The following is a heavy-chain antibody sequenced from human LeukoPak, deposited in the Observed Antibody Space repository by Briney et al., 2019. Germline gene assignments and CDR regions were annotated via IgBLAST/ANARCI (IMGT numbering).Heavy chain of an antibody. Sequence: GGSLRLSCAASGFTFSSYWMTWIRQAPGKGLEWVSHISRSSGTIYYADSVQGRFTVSRDNGKKSLYLQMSYLRAEDTAMYYCVREAKMTNILWGQGTLVTVSS. CDR1: GFTFSSYW. V-gene: IGHV3-48*04. CDR2: ISRSSGTI. CDR3: VREAKMTNIL. J-gene: IGHJ4*02. D-gene: IGHD2-21*01.